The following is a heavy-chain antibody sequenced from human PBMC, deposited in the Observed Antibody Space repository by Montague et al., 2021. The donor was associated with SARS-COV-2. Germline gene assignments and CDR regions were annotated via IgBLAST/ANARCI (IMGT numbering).Heavy chain of an antibody. V-gene: IGHV4-34*01. CDR3: ARVRAVPAAMRIFSLGRSYYGMDV. CDR1: GGSISGYY. D-gene: IGHD2-2*01. J-gene: IGHJ6*02. CDR2: INHSGST. Sequence: SETLSLTCTVSGGSISGYYWSWIRQPPGKGLEWIGEINHSGSTNYNPSLKSRVTISVDTSKNQFSLKLSSVTAADTAVYYCARVRAVPAAMRIFSLGRSYYGMDVWGQGTTVTVSS.